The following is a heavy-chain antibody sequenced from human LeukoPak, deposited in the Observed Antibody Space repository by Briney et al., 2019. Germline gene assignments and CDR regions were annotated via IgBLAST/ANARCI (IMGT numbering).Heavy chain of an antibody. CDR1: GFTFSSYA. D-gene: IGHD1-26*01. Sequence: PGGSLRLSCAASGFTFSSYAMHWVRQAPGKGLEWVAVISYDGSNKYYADSVKGRFTISRDNSKNTLYLQMNSLRAEDTAVYYCARSLIVGAHFDCWGQGTLVTVSS. J-gene: IGHJ4*02. CDR3: ARSLIVGAHFDC. CDR2: ISYDGSNK. V-gene: IGHV3-30-3*01.